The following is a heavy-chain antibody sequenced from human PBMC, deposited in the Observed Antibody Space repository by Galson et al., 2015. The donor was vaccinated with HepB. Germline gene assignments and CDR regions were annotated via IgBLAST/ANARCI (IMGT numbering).Heavy chain of an antibody. CDR3: ARELVDTAMVSYYFSYMDV. Sequence: SLRLSCAASGFTFSSYEMNWVRQAPGKGLEWVSYISSSGSTIYYADSVKGRFTISRDNAKNSLCLQMNSLRAEDTAVYYCARELVDTAMVSYYFSYMDVWGKGTTVTVPS. CDR2: ISSSGSTI. D-gene: IGHD5-18*01. V-gene: IGHV3-48*03. J-gene: IGHJ6*03. CDR1: GFTFSSYE.